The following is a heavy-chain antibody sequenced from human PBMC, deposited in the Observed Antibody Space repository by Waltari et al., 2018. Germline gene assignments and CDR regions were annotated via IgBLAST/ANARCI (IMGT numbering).Heavy chain of an antibody. CDR2: IYYTGTT. Sequence: QLQLQESGPGLVKPSETLSLTCSVSGDSIRSSDYFWAWIRQPPGKALEWIGSIYYTGTTCYRPSLKSRVTISIDTSKNQFSLKLSSVTATDTALYYCTRETSSTSHYWGQGTLVTVSS. J-gene: IGHJ4*02. CDR3: TRETSSTSHY. D-gene: IGHD2-2*01. V-gene: IGHV4-39*01. CDR1: GDSIRSSDYF.